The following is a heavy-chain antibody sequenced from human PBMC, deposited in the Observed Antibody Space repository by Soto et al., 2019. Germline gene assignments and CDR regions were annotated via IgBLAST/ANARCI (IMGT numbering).Heavy chain of an antibody. CDR2: IPSSTSYV. CDR1: GFTFSTYN. J-gene: IGHJ5*02. D-gene: IGHD3-10*01. Sequence: DVQLVESGEGLVKPGGSLRLSCAASGFTFSTYNMNWVRQAPGKGLEWVSSIPSSTSYVFYADSVKGRFTISGDNAKNSLYLQMNSLRAEGTAVYYCARDFGGILRFGESWCQGTLVTVSS. CDR3: ARDFGGILRFGES. V-gene: IGHV3-21*01.